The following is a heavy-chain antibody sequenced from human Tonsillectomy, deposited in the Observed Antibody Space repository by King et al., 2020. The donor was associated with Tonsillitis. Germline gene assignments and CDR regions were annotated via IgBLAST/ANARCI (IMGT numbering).Heavy chain of an antibody. V-gene: IGHV1-18*01. CDR2: ISSSNGNT. D-gene: IGHD1-1*01. CDR1: GYTFIRYG. Sequence: QLVQSGTEVKKPGASVRVSCKTSGYTFIRYGVTWVRQAPGQXLEWMGWISSSNGNTNYAXXFXGRVTMXXDTSTXTAFLALRSXRSDXTAXYYCARXXLXXAXPGTXWFGPWGQXXXVTXSS. J-gene: IGHJ5*02. CDR3: ARXXLXXAXPGTXWFGP.